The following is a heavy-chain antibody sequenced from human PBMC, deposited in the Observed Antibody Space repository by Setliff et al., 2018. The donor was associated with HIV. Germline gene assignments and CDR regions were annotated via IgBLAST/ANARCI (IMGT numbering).Heavy chain of an antibody. J-gene: IGHJ4*02. CDR1: GFTFRSYW. Sequence: PGGSLRLSCVASGFTFRSYWMHWVRQAPGKGLVWVSLINSDGSEKYYVDSVKGRFTISRDNAKNSLYLQMNSLRAEDTAVYYCARDPRYCSGGSCYPEEFDYWGQGTLVTVSS. V-gene: IGHV3-74*01. CDR2: INSDGSEK. D-gene: IGHD2-15*01. CDR3: ARDPRYCSGGSCYPEEFDY.